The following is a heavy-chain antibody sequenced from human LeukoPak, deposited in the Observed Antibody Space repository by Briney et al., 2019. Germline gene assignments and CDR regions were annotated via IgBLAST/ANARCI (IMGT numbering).Heavy chain of an antibody. CDR1: GGSFSGYY. V-gene: IGHV4-34*01. CDR2: INHSGST. Sequence: SETLSLTCAVYGGSFSGYYWSWIRQPPGKGLEWIGEINHSGSTNYNPSLKSRVTISVDTSKNQFSLKLSSVTAADTAVYYCARGDIDGTVTTLTPYYFDYWGQGTLVTVSS. J-gene: IGHJ4*02. CDR3: ARGDIDGTVTTLTPYYFDY. D-gene: IGHD4-17*01.